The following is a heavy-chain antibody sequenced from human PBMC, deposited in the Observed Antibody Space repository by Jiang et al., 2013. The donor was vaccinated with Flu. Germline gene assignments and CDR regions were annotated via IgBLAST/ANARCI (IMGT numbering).Heavy chain of an antibody. V-gene: IGHV3-33*01. J-gene: IGHJ2*01. CDR1: GFTFSLYG. D-gene: IGHD4-17*01. Sequence: QLLESGGGLVQPGGSLRLSCAASGFTFSLYGMHWVRQAPGKGLEWVAVIWYDGTNKYYADSVRGRFTISRDNSQNTVYLQMNSLRVEDTAVYSCARVGPTETTSHFDLWGRGTLVAVSS. CDR2: IWYDGTNK. CDR3: ARVGPTETTSHFDL.